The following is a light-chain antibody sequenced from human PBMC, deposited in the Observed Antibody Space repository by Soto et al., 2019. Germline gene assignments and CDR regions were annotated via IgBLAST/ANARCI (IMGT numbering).Light chain of an antibody. V-gene: IGKV1-39*01. Sequence: DIQMTHSPYSLSASFGYNLTITFRASQSISTYLNWYQHKPGTAPRVLIHSASTLQSGVPSRFSGSGSGTDFTLTISSLQSEDFAVYYCQQYNNWPPITFGQGTRLEVK. J-gene: IGKJ5*01. CDR3: QQYNNWPPIT. CDR2: SAS. CDR1: QSISTY.